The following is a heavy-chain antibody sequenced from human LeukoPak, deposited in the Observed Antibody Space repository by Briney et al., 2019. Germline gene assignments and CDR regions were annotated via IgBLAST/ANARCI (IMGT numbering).Heavy chain of an antibody. CDR3: ARHIGYSAWNPDY. J-gene: IGHJ4*02. Sequence: GESLKISCKASGYSFTSYWIGWVRQIPGKGLEWMGIIYPYDSDTRYSPSFQGQDTISADKSISTAYLQWSNLKASDTAMYYCARHIGYSAWNPDYWGQGTLVTVSS. V-gene: IGHV5-51*01. CDR1: GYSFTSYW. D-gene: IGHD5-12*01. CDR2: IYPYDSDT.